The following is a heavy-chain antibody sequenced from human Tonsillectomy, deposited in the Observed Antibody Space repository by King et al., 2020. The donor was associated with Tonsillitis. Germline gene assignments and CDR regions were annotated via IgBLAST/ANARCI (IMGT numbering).Heavy chain of an antibody. V-gene: IGHV3-21*01. J-gene: IGHJ4*02. D-gene: IGHD3-3*01. CDR2: ISSSSSYI. CDR3: ARDLSEEVLRFLEWFPYFDY. CDR1: GFTFSSYS. Sequence: VQLVESGGGLVKPGGSLRLSCAASGFTFSSYSMNWVRQAPGKGLEWGSFISSSSSYIYYADSLKGRFTISRDNAKNSLYLQMNSLRAEDTAVYYCARDLSEEVLRFLEWFPYFDYWGQGTLVTVSS.